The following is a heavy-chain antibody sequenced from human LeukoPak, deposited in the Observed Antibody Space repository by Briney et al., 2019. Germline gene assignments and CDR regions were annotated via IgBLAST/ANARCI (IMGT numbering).Heavy chain of an antibody. V-gene: IGHV3-20*01. CDR1: GFTFDDYG. CDR2: INWNGGST. CDR3: ARSSYDSSGYYLYHFDY. Sequence: GGSLRLSCAASGFTFDDYGMSWVRQAPGKGLEWVSGINWNGGSTGYADSVKGRFTISRDNAKNSLYLQMNSLRAEDTALYHCARSSYDSSGYYLYHFDYWGQGTLVTVSS. D-gene: IGHD3-22*01. J-gene: IGHJ4*02.